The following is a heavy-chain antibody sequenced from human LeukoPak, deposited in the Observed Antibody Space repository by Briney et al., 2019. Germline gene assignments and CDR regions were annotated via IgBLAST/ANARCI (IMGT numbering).Heavy chain of an antibody. V-gene: IGHV3-7*03. Sequence: GGSLRLSCAASGFTVSSNYMSWVRQAPGKGLEWVANIKEDGSEKHYVDSVKGRFIISRDNAKNSLYLQMNSLRAEDTAVYYCARDYPPYYYGSSGYFDAFDIWGQGTMVTVSS. CDR3: ARDYPPYYYGSSGYFDAFDI. J-gene: IGHJ3*02. CDR1: GFTVSSNY. D-gene: IGHD3-22*01. CDR2: IKEDGSEK.